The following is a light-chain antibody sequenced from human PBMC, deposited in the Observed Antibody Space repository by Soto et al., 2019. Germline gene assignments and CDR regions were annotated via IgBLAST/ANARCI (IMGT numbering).Light chain of an antibody. CDR3: QKYNSYSRK. J-gene: IGKJ1*01. CDR1: QSISSS. CDR2: MAS. Sequence: DIQITHSPSTLSASVVDRVTITFLASQSISSSLAWYQQKPGKAPNLLIYMASSLESGVPSRFSGSGSGTEFTLTITSLQPDDFATYFCQKYNSYSRKFGQGTKVDIK. V-gene: IGKV1-5*03.